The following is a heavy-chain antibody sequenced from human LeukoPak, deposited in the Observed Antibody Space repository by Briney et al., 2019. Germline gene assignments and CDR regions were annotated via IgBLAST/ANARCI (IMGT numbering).Heavy chain of an antibody. Sequence: GGSLRRSCAASGFTFSDSYMTWVRQAPGKGWEWVAYISGRGHDINYSDSVKGRFTISRDNAKNSLYLQMSSLRVEDTAVYYCTRDPRHFDSCGQGTLVTVSS. V-gene: IGHV3-11*04. D-gene: IGHD6-6*01. J-gene: IGHJ5*01. CDR3: TRDPRHFDS. CDR2: ISGRGHDI. CDR1: GFTFSDSY.